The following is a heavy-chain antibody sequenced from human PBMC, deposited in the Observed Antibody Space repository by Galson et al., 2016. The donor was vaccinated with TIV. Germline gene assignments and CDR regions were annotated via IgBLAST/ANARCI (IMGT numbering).Heavy chain of an antibody. CDR1: GCTFSSYA. Sequence: SVKVSCKASGCTFSSYAISWVRQAPGQGLEWMGGIIPIFGMTNYAQKFQGRVTITADESTSTIYMELSNLRSADTADYFCARALDTSTNTASFYYYGLDVWGQGTTVTVSS. CDR2: IIPIFGMT. CDR3: ARALDTSTNTASFYYYGLDV. J-gene: IGHJ6*02. V-gene: IGHV1-69*13. D-gene: IGHD5-18*01.